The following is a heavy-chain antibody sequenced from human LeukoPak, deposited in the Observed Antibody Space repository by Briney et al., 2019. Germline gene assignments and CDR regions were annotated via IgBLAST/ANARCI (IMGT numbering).Heavy chain of an antibody. J-gene: IGHJ1*01. CDR3: ARDDGDYVRN. Sequence: SETLSLTCTVSGGSISSYYWIWIRQPPGKGLEWIGYIYYSGSTNYNPSLKSRVTISVDTSKNQLSLKLSSVTAADTAVYYCARDDGDYVRNWGQGTLVTVSS. CDR1: GGSISSYY. CDR2: IYYSGST. D-gene: IGHD4-17*01. V-gene: IGHV4-59*01.